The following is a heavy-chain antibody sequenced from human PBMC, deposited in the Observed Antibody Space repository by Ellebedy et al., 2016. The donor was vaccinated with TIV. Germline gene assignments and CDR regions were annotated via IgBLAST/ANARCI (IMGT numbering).Heavy chain of an antibody. J-gene: IGHJ6*02. CDR3: ARAVGLHSVGGMDV. D-gene: IGHD2-15*01. CDR2: IIPIFGTA. V-gene: IGHV1-69*13. CDR1: GGTFSSYA. Sequence: SVKVSXXASGGTFSSYAISWVRQAPGQGLEWMGGIIPIFGTANYAQKFQGRVTITADESTSTAYMELSSLRSEDTAVYYCARAVGLHSVGGMDVWGQGTTVTVSS.